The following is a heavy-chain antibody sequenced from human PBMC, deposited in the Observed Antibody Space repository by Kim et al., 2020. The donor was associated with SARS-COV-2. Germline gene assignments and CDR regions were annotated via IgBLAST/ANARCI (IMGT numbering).Heavy chain of an antibody. V-gene: IGHV5-10-1*01. J-gene: IGHJ4*02. CDR3: TLIQLWPYYFDY. CDR2: IDPSDSYT. Sequence: GESLKISCKGSGYSFTSYWISWVRQMPGKGLEWMGRIDPSDSYTNYSPSFQGHVTISADKSISTAYLQWSSLKASDTAMYYCTLIQLWPYYFDYWGQGTLVTVSS. CDR1: GYSFTSYW. D-gene: IGHD5-18*01.